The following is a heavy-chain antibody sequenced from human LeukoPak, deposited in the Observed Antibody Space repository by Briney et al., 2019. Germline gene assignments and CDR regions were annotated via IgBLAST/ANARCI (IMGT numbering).Heavy chain of an antibody. D-gene: IGHD5-12*01. V-gene: IGHV3-21*01. Sequence: PGESLRLSCAASGFTFSTYNMNWLRLAPGKGLEWVSSISPDSNYKYYVDSVKGRFTISRDNAKSSLYLQMNSLRAEDTAVYYCVRGGYRGFDYEYWGQGTLVTVSS. CDR1: GFTFSTYN. J-gene: IGHJ4*02. CDR2: ISPDSNYK. CDR3: VRGGYRGFDYEY.